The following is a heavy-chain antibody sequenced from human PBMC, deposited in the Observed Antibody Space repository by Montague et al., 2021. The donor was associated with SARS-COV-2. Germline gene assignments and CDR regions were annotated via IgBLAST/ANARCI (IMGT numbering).Heavy chain of an antibody. CDR2: ISSSGSTI. J-gene: IGHJ6*02. V-gene: IGHV3-48*03. CDR1: GFTFSSYE. Sequence: SLRLSCAASGFTFSSYEMNWVRQAPGKGLEWVSYISSSGSTIYYADSVKGRFTISRDNAKNSLYLQMNSLRAEDTAIYYCASDSGIEIPDYYYSMDVWGQGTTVIVSS. D-gene: IGHD5-24*01. CDR3: ASDSGIEIPDYYYSMDV.